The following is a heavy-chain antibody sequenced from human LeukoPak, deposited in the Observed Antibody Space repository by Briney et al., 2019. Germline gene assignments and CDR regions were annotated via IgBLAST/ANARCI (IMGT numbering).Heavy chain of an antibody. CDR2: MNPNSGNT. Sequence: ASVKVSCKASGYTFTSYDINWVRQATGQGLEWMGWMNPNSGNTGYAQKFQGRVTITRNTSISTAYMELSSLRSEDTAVYYCATSSRGTYRPYFDYWGQGTLVTVSS. V-gene: IGHV1-8*03. CDR3: ATSSRGTYRPYFDY. D-gene: IGHD3-16*02. J-gene: IGHJ4*02. CDR1: GYTFTSYD.